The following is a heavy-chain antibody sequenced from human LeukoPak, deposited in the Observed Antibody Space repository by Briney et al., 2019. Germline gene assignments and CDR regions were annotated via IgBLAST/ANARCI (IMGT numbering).Heavy chain of an antibody. CDR3: ARFGYYGSGSYFTYYYYMDV. J-gene: IGHJ6*03. V-gene: IGHV1-18*01. D-gene: IGHD3-10*01. Sequence: ASVKVSCKASGYTFTSYGISWVRQAPGQGLEWMGWISAYNGNTNYAQKLQGRVTMTTDTSTSTAYMELRSLRSDDTAVYYCARFGYYGSGSYFTYYYYMDVWGKGTTVTISS. CDR2: ISAYNGNT. CDR1: GYTFTSYG.